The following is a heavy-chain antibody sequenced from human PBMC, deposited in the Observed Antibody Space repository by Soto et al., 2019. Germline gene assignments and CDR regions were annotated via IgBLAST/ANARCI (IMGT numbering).Heavy chain of an antibody. D-gene: IGHD6-19*01. CDR3: AKDLGSGWYWGFYY. V-gene: IGHV3-30*18. CDR2: ISYDGSNK. Sequence: QVQLVESGGGVVQPGRSLRLSCAASGFTFSSYGMHWVRQAPGKGLEWVAVISYDGSNKYYADSVKGRFTISRDNSKNTLYLQMNSLRAEDTAVYYWAKDLGSGWYWGFYYWGQGTLVTVSS. J-gene: IGHJ4*02. CDR1: GFTFSSYG.